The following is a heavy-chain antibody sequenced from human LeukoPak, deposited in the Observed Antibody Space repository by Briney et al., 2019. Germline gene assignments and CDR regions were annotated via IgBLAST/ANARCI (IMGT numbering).Heavy chain of an antibody. CDR1: GFSFGDYA. V-gene: IGHV3-15*01. Sequence: GGSLRLSCKASGFSFGDYAMTWVRQAPGKVLEWVGRIKSKIHGGTIDYAAPVKGRFTISRDDSENTVYLQMSSLRTEDTAMYYCTTSPVPGIDYWGQGIQVTVSS. D-gene: IGHD6-19*01. CDR3: TTSPVPGIDY. J-gene: IGHJ4*02. CDR2: IKSKIHGGTI.